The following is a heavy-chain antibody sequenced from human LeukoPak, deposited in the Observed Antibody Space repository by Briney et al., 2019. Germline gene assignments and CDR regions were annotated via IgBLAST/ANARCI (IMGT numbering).Heavy chain of an antibody. D-gene: IGHD3-10*01. Sequence: GGSLRLSCAASGFTFSSYWMSWVRQAPGKGLEWVANIKQDGSEKYYVDSVKGRFTISRDNAKNSLYLQMNSLRAEDTAVYYCARAIMVRGVMFPWYYYGMDVGGQGTTVTVSS. V-gene: IGHV3-7*04. J-gene: IGHJ6*02. CDR1: GFTFSSYW. CDR2: IKQDGSEK. CDR3: ARAIMVRGVMFPWYYYGMDV.